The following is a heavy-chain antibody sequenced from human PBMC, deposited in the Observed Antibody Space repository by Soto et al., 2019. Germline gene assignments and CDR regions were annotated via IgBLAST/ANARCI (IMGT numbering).Heavy chain of an antibody. J-gene: IGHJ5*02. CDR3: ARPIGSDWFDP. V-gene: IGHV3-30-3*01. CDR2: ISYDGSNK. D-gene: IGHD3-10*01. Sequence: PGGSLRLSCAASGFTFSSYAMHWVRQAPGKGLEWVAVISYDGSNKYYADSVKGRFTISRDNSKNTLYLQMNSLRAEDTAVYYCARPIGSDWFDPWGQGTLVTVSS. CDR1: GFTFSSYA.